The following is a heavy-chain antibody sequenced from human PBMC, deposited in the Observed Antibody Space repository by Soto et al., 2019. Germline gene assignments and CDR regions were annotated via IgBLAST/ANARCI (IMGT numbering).Heavy chain of an antibody. CDR1: GFAVSSNY. CDR2: IHSGGDT. Sequence: EVQLVESGGDLVQPGGSLRLSCAASGFAVSSNYMTWVRQAPGKGLEWVSVIHSGGDTHYADSVWGRFTISRDNSKNTLYLQMNSLRAEDTAVYYCARSRTGTTYGGMDVWGQGTTVTVSS. CDR3: ARSRTGTTYGGMDV. D-gene: IGHD1-7*01. J-gene: IGHJ6*02. V-gene: IGHV3-66*01.